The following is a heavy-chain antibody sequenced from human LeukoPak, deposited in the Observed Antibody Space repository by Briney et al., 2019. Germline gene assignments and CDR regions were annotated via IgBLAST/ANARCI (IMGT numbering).Heavy chain of an antibody. D-gene: IGHD2-2*01. Sequence: GGSLRLSCAASGFRFSTYAMSWVRQAPGKGLEWVSGISGRDDSTYYANSVKGRFTISRDNSKNTLYLQMSGLRAEDTAVYYCAKDRETSSTSPNWLDSWGQGTLVTVSS. CDR3: AKDRETSSTSPNWLDS. CDR1: GFRFSTYA. V-gene: IGHV3-23*01. J-gene: IGHJ5*01. CDR2: ISGRDDST.